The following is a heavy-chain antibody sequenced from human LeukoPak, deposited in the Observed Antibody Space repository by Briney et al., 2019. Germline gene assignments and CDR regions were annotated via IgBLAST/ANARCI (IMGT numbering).Heavy chain of an antibody. V-gene: IGHV1-8*01. Sequence: GASVKVSCKASGYTFTSYDINWVRQATGQGLEWMGWMNPNSGNAGYAQKFQGRVTMTRNTSISTAYMELSSLRSEDTAVYYCARGPNLSGSYGAPFDYWGQGTLVTVSS. J-gene: IGHJ4*02. CDR2: MNPNSGNA. D-gene: IGHD1-26*01. CDR1: GYTFTSYD. CDR3: ARGPNLSGSYGAPFDY.